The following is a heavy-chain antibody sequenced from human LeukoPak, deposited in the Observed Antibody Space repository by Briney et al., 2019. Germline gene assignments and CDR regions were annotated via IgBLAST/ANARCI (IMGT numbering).Heavy chain of an antibody. CDR1: GFTFSSYS. J-gene: IGHJ6*03. Sequence: GGSLRLSCAASGFTFSSYSMNWVRQAPGKGLEWVSSISSSSSYIYYVDSVKGRFTISRDNAKNSLYLQMNSLRAEDTAVYYCARDKEGYCTNGVCSNYYYYYMDVWGKGTTVTVSS. D-gene: IGHD2-8*01. CDR3: ARDKEGYCTNGVCSNYYYYYMDV. V-gene: IGHV3-21*01. CDR2: ISSSSSYI.